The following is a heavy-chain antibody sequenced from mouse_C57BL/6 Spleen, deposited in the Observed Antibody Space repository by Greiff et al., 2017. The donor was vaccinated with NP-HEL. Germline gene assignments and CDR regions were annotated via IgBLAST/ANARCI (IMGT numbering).Heavy chain of an antibody. CDR3: ARELLRGLYAMDY. CDR2: ILPGSGST. D-gene: IGHD1-1*01. CDR1: GYTFTGYW. V-gene: IGHV1-9*01. J-gene: IGHJ4*01. Sequence: QVQLQQSGAELMKPGASVKLSCKATGYTFTGYWIEWVKQRPGHGLEWIGEILPGSGSTNYNEKFKGTATVTADTSSNTAYRQLSSLTTEDSAIYYCARELLRGLYAMDYWGQGTSVTVSS.